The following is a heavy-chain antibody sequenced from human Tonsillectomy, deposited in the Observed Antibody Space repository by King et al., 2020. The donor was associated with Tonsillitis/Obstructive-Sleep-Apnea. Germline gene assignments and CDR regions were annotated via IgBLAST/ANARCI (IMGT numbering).Heavy chain of an antibody. V-gene: IGHV3-23*04. D-gene: IGHD3-3*01. CDR2: ISGSGGLT. CDR3: ARGSDDFYY. CDR1: GFTLSNYA. Sequence: EVQLVESGGGLVQPGGSLRLSCAASGFTLSNYAMSWVRQAPGKGLDWVSTISGSGGLTYYADSVKGRFTISRDNSKNTLYLHMNSLRADDTAVYYCARGSDDFYYWGQGTLVTVSS. J-gene: IGHJ4*02.